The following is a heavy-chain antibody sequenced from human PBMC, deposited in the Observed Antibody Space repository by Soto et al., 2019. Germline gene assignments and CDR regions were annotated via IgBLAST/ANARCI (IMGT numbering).Heavy chain of an antibody. CDR3: ARDVSSDTTGFRGYDL. D-gene: IGHD3-10*01. J-gene: IGHJ4*02. CDR2: FIPIFVSA. Sequence: QLHLVQSGAEVKKAGSSVKVSCKASGGTVSSYAITWVRQAPGKGLEWMGVFIPIFVSAHYAPKFQGRITITADESTSTAYTELSGLTSEDTAIYYCARDVSSDTTGFRGYDLWGQGTQVTVSS. CDR1: GGTVSSYA. V-gene: IGHV1-69*01.